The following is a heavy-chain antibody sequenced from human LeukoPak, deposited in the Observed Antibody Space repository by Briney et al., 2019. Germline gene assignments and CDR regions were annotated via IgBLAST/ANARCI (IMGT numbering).Heavy chain of an antibody. V-gene: IGHV1-2*02. Sequence: ASVKVSCKASGYTFTGYYMHWVRQAPGQGLEWMGWINPNSGGTNYAQKFQGRVTMTRDTSISTAYMELSRLRSDDTAVYCCARVDHYYGSGSYLNWFDPWGQGTLVTVSS. CDR2: INPNSGGT. J-gene: IGHJ5*02. CDR1: GYTFTGYY. CDR3: ARVDHYYGSGSYLNWFDP. D-gene: IGHD3-10*01.